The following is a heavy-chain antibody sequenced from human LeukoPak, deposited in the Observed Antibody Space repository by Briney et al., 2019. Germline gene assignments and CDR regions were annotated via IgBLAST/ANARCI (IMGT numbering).Heavy chain of an antibody. CDR1: GYTFTSYG. J-gene: IGHJ4*02. CDR3: ARHQYYDFWSGFFMWYYFDY. D-gene: IGHD3-3*01. Sequence: ASVTVSCKASGYTFTSYGISWVRQAPGQGLEWMGWISAYNGNTNYAQKLQGRVTMTTDTSTSTAYMELRSLRSDDTAVYYCARHQYYDFWSGFFMWYYFDYWGQGTLVTVSS. V-gene: IGHV1-18*01. CDR2: ISAYNGNT.